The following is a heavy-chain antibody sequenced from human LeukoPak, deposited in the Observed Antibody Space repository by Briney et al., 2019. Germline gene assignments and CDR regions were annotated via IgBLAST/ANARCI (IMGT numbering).Heavy chain of an antibody. V-gene: IGHV4-39*02. CDR3: ARDVSTDNWFDP. Sequence: SETLSLTCTVSGGSISSSSYYWGWIRQPPGKGLEWIGSIYYSGSTYYKPSLKSRVTISVDASKNQFSLKLSSVTAADTAVYYCARDVSTDNWFDPWGQGTLVTVSS. D-gene: IGHD2/OR15-2a*01. CDR2: IYYSGST. J-gene: IGHJ5*02. CDR1: GGSISSSSYY.